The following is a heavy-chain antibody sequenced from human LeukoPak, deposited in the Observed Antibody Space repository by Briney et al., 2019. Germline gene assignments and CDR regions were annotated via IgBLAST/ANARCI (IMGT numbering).Heavy chain of an antibody. CDR1: GGSINSGNYY. CDR3: ARVVWFGENRTYYFDY. Sequence: SETLSLTCTVSGGSINSGNYYWGWIRQPPGKGLEWIGNIYYSGRTYYNPSLKSRVTISVDTSKNQFSLKLSSVTAADTAVYYCARVVWFGENRTYYFDYWGQGTLVTVSS. CDR2: IYYSGRT. J-gene: IGHJ4*02. D-gene: IGHD3-10*01. V-gene: IGHV4-39*01.